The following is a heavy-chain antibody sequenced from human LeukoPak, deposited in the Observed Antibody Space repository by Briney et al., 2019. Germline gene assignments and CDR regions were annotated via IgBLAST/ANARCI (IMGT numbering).Heavy chain of an antibody. V-gene: IGHV5-51*01. Sequence: GESLKISCKGSGYSFTSYLIGWVREMPGKGLEWMGIIYPGDSDTRYSPSFQGQVTISADKSISTAYLQWSSLKASDTAMYYCARLHRPHYYYYGMDVWGQGTTVTVSS. CDR3: ARLHRPHYYYYGMDV. CDR1: GYSFTSYL. CDR2: IYPGDSDT. J-gene: IGHJ6*02.